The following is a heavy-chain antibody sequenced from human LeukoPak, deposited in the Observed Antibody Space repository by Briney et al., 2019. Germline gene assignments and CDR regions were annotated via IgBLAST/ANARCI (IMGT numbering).Heavy chain of an antibody. CDR3: ARDSGVRNWFDP. Sequence: ESGPTLVKPSETLSLTCTASGGSISSYYWSWIRQPAGKGLEWIGRIYTSGSTNYNPSLKSRVTMSVDTPKNQFSLKLRSVTATDPGVYYRARDSGVRNWFDPWGQGTLVTVSS. V-gene: IGHV4-4*07. CDR1: GGSISSYY. D-gene: IGHD1-1*01. CDR2: IYTSGST. J-gene: IGHJ5*02.